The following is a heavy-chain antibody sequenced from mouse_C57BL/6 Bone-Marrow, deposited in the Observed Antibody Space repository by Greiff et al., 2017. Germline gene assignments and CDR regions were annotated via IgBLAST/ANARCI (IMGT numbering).Heavy chain of an antibody. Sequence: VQLQQSGPELVKPGASVTISCKASGYSFTGYYMNWVKQSPEKSLEWIGEINPSTGGTTYNQKFKAKATLTVDKSSSTAYMQFKSLTSEDSAVSYCARKDGNSPYYFDYWGQGTTLTVSA. CDR3: ARKDGNSPYYFDY. CDR1: GYSFTGYY. V-gene: IGHV1-42*01. CDR2: INPSTGGT. J-gene: IGHJ2*01. D-gene: IGHD1-1*01.